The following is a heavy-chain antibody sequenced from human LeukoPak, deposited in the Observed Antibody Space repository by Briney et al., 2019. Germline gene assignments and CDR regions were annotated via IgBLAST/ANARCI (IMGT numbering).Heavy chain of an antibody. J-gene: IGHJ4*02. CDR1: GFTFSSYL. D-gene: IGHD1-26*01. CDR2: IKQDGSEK. V-gene: IGHV3-7*01. Sequence: GGSLRLSCAASGFTFSSYLMSWVRQAPGKGLEWVANIKQDGSEKYYVDSVKGRFTMSRDNAKNTLYLQMNSLRAEDTAVYYCVRDSGSSEYYFDYWGQGTLVTVSS. CDR3: VRDSGSSEYYFDY.